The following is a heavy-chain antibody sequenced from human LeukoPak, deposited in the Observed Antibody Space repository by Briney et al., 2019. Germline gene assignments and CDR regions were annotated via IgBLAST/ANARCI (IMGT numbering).Heavy chain of an antibody. V-gene: IGHV3-23*01. D-gene: IGHD3-3*01. J-gene: IGHJ4*02. CDR1: GFTFSSYA. Sequence: GGSLRLSCAASGFTFSSYAMSWVRQAPGKGLEWVSAISDSGGSTYYADSVKGRFTISRDNSRNTLSLQMSSLRAEDTAVYYCAKDCSGHYGVFDFWGQGTLVTVSS. CDR3: AKDCSGHYGVFDF. CDR2: ISDSGGST.